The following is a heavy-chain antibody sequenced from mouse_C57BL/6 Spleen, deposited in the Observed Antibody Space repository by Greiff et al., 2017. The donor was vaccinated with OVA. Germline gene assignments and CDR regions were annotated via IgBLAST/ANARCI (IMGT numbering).Heavy chain of an antibody. V-gene: IGHV3-6*01. J-gene: IGHJ4*01. CDR1: GYSITSGYY. CDR3: AREGDGPYYAMDY. Sequence: EVHLVESGPGLVKPSQSLSLTCSVTGYSITSGYYWNWIRQFPGNKLEWMGYISYDGSNNYNPSLKNRISITRDTSKNQFFLKFNSVTTEDTATYYCAREGDGPYYAMDYWGQGTSVTVSS. D-gene: IGHD2-3*01. CDR2: ISYDGSN.